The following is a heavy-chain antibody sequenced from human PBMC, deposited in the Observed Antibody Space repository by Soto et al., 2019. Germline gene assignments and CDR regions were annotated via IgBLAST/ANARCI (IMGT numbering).Heavy chain of an antibody. J-gene: IGHJ6*02. D-gene: IGHD4-17*01. CDR2: IYYSGST. V-gene: IGHV4-31*03. CDR1: GGSISSGGYY. CDR3: ARDHGDWLNSMDV. Sequence: QVQLQESGPGLVKPSQTLSLTCTVSGGSISSGGYYWSWIRQHPGTGLEWIGYIYYSGSTYYNPSLKSRVTISVDASKNQFSLKLSSVTAADTAVYYCARDHGDWLNSMDVWGQGTTVTVSS.